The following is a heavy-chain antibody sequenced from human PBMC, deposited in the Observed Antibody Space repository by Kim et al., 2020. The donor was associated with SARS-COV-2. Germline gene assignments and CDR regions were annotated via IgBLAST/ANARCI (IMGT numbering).Heavy chain of an antibody. Sequence: GGSLRLSCAASGFTFSDYYMSWIRQAPGKGLEWVSYISSSGSTIYYADSVKGRFTISRDNAKNSLYLQMNSLRAEDTAVYYCVTDLGFWSGYFLHGMDVWGQGTTVTVSS. V-gene: IGHV3-11*01. CDR3: VTDLGFWSGYFLHGMDV. J-gene: IGHJ6*02. D-gene: IGHD3-3*01. CDR1: GFTFSDYY. CDR2: ISSSGSTI.